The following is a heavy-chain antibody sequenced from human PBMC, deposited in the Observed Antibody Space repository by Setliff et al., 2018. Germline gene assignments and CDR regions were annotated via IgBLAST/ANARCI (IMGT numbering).Heavy chain of an antibody. CDR1: GFTFTYFG. Sequence: ASVKVSCKASGFTFTYFGISWVRLAPGQGLEWMGWISGHNGKTMYAQKFQDRVVMTTDTDTGTAYMELRGLRFDDSAIYYCAKEPAVSLTEAVRRSYYDYALDVWGQGTTVTVSS. V-gene: IGHV1-18*01. CDR2: ISGHNGKT. CDR3: AKEPAVSLTEAVRRSYYDYALDV. D-gene: IGHD3-10*01. J-gene: IGHJ6*02.